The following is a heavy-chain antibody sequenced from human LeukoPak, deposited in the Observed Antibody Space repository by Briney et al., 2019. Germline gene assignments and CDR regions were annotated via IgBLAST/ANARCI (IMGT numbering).Heavy chain of an antibody. CDR1: GGSISSSSYY. V-gene: IGHV4-39*01. CDR3: ARLIVATISLGY. D-gene: IGHD5-12*01. J-gene: IGHJ4*02. CDR2: IYYSGST. Sequence: SETLSLTCTVSGGSISSSSYYWGWIRQPPGKGLEWIGSIYYSGSTYYNPSLKSRVTISVDTSKNQFSLKLSSVTAADTAVYYCARLIVATISLGYWGQGTLVTVSS.